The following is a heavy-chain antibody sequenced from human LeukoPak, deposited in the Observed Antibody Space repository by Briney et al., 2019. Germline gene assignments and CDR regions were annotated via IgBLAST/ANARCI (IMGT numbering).Heavy chain of an antibody. CDR1: GFTFSSYS. Sequence: GGSLRLSCAASGFTFSSYSMNWVRQAPGKGLEWVSSISSSSSYIYYADSVKGRFTISRDNAKNSLYLQMNSLRAEDTAVYYCARVRRGAAAGYFDYWGQGTLVTVSS. J-gene: IGHJ4*02. CDR2: ISSSSSYI. D-gene: IGHD6-13*01. V-gene: IGHV3-21*01. CDR3: ARVRRGAAAGYFDY.